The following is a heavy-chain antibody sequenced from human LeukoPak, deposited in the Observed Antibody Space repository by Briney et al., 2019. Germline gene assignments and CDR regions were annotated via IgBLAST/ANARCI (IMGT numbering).Heavy chain of an antibody. CDR1: GGSISSGGYY. CDR2: IYHSGST. J-gene: IGHJ4*02. D-gene: IGHD1-26*01. Sequence: PSETLSLTCTVSGGSISSGGYYWSWIRQPLGKGLEWIGYIYHSGSTYYNPSLKSRVTISVDRSKNQFSLKLSSVTAADTAVYYCARVVGIVGATTRDTLDYWGQGTLVTVSS. V-gene: IGHV4-30-2*01. CDR3: ARVVGIVGATTRDTLDY.